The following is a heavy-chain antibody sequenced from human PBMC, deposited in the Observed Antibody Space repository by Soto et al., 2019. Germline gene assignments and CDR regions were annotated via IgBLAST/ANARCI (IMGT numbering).Heavy chain of an antibody. Sequence: PGGSLRLSCAASGFAFSSYAMSWVRQAPGKGLEWVSAISGSGGSTYYADSVKGRFTISRDNSKNTLYLQMNSLRAEDTAVYYCTRSDRIAARPIHYYGMDVWGQGTTVTVSS. CDR2: ISGSGGST. J-gene: IGHJ6*02. D-gene: IGHD6-6*01. CDR1: GFAFSSYA. CDR3: TRSDRIAARPIHYYGMDV. V-gene: IGHV3-23*01.